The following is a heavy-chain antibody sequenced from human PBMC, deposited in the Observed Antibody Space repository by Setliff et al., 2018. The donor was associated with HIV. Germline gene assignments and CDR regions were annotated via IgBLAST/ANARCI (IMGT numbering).Heavy chain of an antibody. CDR3: ARRASTAEVFAY. CDR2: LRTGNGDT. Sequence: GASVKVSCKVSGYTFTTYSIHWVRQAPGQRPEWMGWLRTGNGDTSYSESLQGRVTFTSDTSANTAYMELRSLGSDDTAVYFCARRASTAEVFAYWGQGTLVTVSS. D-gene: IGHD1-1*01. V-gene: IGHV1-3*04. CDR1: GYTFTTYS. J-gene: IGHJ4*02.